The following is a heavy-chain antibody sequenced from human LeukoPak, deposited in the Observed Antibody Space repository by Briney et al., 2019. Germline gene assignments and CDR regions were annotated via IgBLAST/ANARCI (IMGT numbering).Heavy chain of an antibody. CDR1: GGSISSYY. J-gene: IGHJ3*02. V-gene: IGHV4-59*01. D-gene: IGHD3-3*01. CDR3: ARVRAIWDAFDI. CDR2: IYYSGST. Sequence: SQTLSLTCTVSGGSISSYYWSWIRQPPGKGLEWIGYIYYSGSTNYNPSLKRRVTISVDTSKNQFSLKLSSVTAADTAVYYCARVRAIWDAFDIWGQGTMVTVSS.